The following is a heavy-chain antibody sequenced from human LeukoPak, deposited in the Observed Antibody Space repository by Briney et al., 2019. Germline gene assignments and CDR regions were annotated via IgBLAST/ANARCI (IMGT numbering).Heavy chain of an antibody. CDR3: ARDGEGWFGEF. CDR1: GFTVSSNY. D-gene: IGHD3-10*01. J-gene: IGHJ4*02. V-gene: IGHV3-11*04. CDR2: ISSSGSTI. Sequence: PGGSLRLSCAASGFTVSSNYMSWVRQAPGKGLEWVSCISSSGSTIYYADSVKGRFTISRDNAKNSLYLQMNSLRAEDTAVYYCARDGEGWFGEFWGQGTLVTVSS.